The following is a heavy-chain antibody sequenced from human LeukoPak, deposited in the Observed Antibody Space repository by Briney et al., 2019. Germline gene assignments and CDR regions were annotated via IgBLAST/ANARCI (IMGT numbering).Heavy chain of an antibody. J-gene: IGHJ4*02. CDR3: ARDLYYDSSGYYPFDY. D-gene: IGHD3-22*01. V-gene: IGHV3-7*04. CDR1: GFTFSSYW. Sequence: GGSLRLSCAASGFTFSSYWMSWVRQAPGKGLEWVANIKQDGSEKYYVDSVKGRFTISRDNAENSLYLQMNSLRAEDTAVYYCARDLYYDSSGYYPFDYWGQGTLVTVSS. CDR2: IKQDGSEK.